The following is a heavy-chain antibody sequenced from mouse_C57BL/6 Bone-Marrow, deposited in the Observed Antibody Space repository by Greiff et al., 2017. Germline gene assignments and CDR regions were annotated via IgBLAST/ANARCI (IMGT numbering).Heavy chain of an antibody. CDR2: INPNIGGT. CDR1: GYTFTDSY. CDR3: ARPFYYGSSYPWLAY. D-gene: IGHD1-1*01. J-gene: IGHJ3*01. V-gene: IGHV1-26*01. Sequence: EFQLQQSGPELLKPGASVTISCKASGYTFTDSYMNWSKRSHSTSLEWIGDINPNIGGTSYHQKFKGKDTVTVDKSSSTAYMELRSLTSEDSAVYYCARPFYYGSSYPWLAYWGQGTLVTVSA.